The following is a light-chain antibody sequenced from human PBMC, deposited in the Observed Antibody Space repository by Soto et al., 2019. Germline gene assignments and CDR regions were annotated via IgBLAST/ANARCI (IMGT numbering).Light chain of an antibody. V-gene: IGKV1-6*01. CDR1: QGIRND. CDR2: AAS. J-gene: IGKJ3*01. CDR3: LQDYTYLFT. Sequence: AIQMTQSPSSLSASVGDRVTITCRASQGIRNDLGWYQQKPGKAPKLLIYAASSLQSGVPSRFSGSGSGTDFTLTVSSLQPEDFATYYCLQDYTYLFTFGPGTKVYIK.